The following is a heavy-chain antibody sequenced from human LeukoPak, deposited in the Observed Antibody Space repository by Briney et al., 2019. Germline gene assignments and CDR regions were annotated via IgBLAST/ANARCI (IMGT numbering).Heavy chain of an antibody. V-gene: IGHV4-34*01. CDR1: GGSFSGYY. D-gene: IGHD4-17*01. CDR2: INHSGST. Sequence: SETLSLTCAVYGGSFSGYYWSWIRQPPGKGLEWIGEINHSGSTNYNPSLKSRVTLSVDTSKNQFSLKLSSVTAADTAVYYCATTYGDYPYNWFDPWGQGTLVTVSS. CDR3: ATTYGDYPYNWFDP. J-gene: IGHJ5*02.